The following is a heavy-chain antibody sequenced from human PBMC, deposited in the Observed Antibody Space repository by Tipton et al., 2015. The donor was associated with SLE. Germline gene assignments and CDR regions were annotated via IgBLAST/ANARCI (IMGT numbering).Heavy chain of an antibody. J-gene: IGHJ3*01. V-gene: IGHV4-59*11. CDR2: IHDGESA. Sequence: TLSLTCTVSGASISRHYWNWIRQSPGKGLEFIGYIHDGESANYNPSLKGRATISIDTSKNQFSLKLRSVTAADTAVYYCAGKWDVWGQGTKVTVSS. CDR3: AGKWDV. CDR1: GASISRHY. D-gene: IGHD2-8*01.